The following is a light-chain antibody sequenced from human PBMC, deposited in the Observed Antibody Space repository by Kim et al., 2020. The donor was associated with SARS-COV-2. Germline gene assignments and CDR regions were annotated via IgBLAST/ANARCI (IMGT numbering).Light chain of an antibody. V-gene: IGLV2-14*03. CDR3: LSFTTTSGV. CDR1: SSDVGGYNY. Sequence: PGQSITISCTGSSSDVGGYNYVSWYQQHPGKAPKLVIYDVRNRPAGVSSRFSGSKSGYTASLTISGLQSEDEADYYCLSFTTTSGVFGGGTKVTVL. CDR2: DVR. J-gene: IGLJ2*01.